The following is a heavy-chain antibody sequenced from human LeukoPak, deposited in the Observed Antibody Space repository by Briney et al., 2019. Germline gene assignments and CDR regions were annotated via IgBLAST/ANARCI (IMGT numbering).Heavy chain of an antibody. D-gene: IGHD6-13*01. CDR1: GGSISSSSYY. Sequence: SETLSLTRTVSGGSISSSSYYWGWIRQPPGKGLEWIGSIYYSGSTYYNPSLKSRVTISVDTSKNQFSLKLSSVTAADTAVYYCARRIAAAGSGFDYWGQGTLVTVSS. CDR3: ARRIAAAGSGFDY. V-gene: IGHV4-39*01. CDR2: IYYSGST. J-gene: IGHJ4*02.